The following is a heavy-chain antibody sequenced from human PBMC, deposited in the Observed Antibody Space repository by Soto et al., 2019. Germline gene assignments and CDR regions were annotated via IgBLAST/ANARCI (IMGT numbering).Heavy chain of an antibody. CDR2: IYYSGST. CDR3: ARAYGMDV. V-gene: IGHV4-59*08. J-gene: IGHJ6*02. CDR1: GGSISSYY. Sequence: SETLSLTCTVSGGSISSYYWSWIRQPPGKGLEWIGYIYYSGSTNYNPSLKSRVTISVDTSKNQFSLKLSSVTAADTAVYYCARAYGMDVWGQGTTVTVSS.